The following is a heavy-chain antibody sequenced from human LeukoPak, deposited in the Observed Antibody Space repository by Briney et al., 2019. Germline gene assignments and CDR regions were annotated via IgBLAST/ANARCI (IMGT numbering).Heavy chain of an antibody. CDR2: INPNSGGT. D-gene: IGHD3-10*01. CDR3: ARVHPSGSYHKY. V-gene: IGHV1-2*02. CDR1: GYTFTGYF. J-gene: IGHJ4*02. Sequence: GASVKVSCKASGYTFTGYFIHWVRQAPGQGLEWMGWINPNSGGTNYAQKVQGRVTMTTDTSTSTAYMELRSLRSDDTAVYYCARVHPSGSYHKYWGQGTLVTVSS.